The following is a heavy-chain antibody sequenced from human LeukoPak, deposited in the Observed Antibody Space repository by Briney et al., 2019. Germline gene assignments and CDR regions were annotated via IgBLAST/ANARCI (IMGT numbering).Heavy chain of an antibody. V-gene: IGHV4-30-4*08. CDR1: GGSISSGDYY. D-gene: IGHD2-2*01. CDR2: IYYSGST. J-gene: IGHJ5*02. CDR3: AEFQLLFGWFDP. Sequence: TLSLTCTVSGGSISSGDYYWSWIRQPPGKGLEWIGYIYYSGSTYYNPSLKSRVTISVDTSKNQFSLKLSSVTAADTAVYYCAEFQLLFGWFDPWGQGTLVTVSS.